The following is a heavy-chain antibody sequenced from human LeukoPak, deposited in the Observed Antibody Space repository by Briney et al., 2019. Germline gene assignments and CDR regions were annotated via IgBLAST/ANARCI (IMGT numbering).Heavy chain of an antibody. CDR1: GFTFSNYG. D-gene: IGHD2-21*02. CDR3: AKDGTGCGGDCYSDY. V-gene: IGHV3-23*01. Sequence: HTGGSLRLSCAASGFTFSNYGMSWVRQAPGKGLEWVSAISGSGGSTYYADSVKGRFTISRDNSKNTLYLQMNSLRAEDTAVYYCAKDGTGCGGDCYSDYWGQGTLLTVSS. CDR2: ISGSGGST. J-gene: IGHJ4*02.